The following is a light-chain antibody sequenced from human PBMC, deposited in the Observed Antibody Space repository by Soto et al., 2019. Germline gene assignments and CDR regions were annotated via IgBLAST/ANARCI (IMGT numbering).Light chain of an antibody. CDR2: GNN. CDR3: VAWDDSLNGHVV. CDR1: NSNIGTNH. V-gene: IGLV1-44*01. J-gene: IGLJ2*01. Sequence: SVLTQPPSASGTPGPRVAISWSGGNSNIGTNHVNWYQQLPGTAPKLLIYGNNQRPSGVPDRFSGSRSGTSASMAISGLQSEDEADYYCVAWDDSLNGHVVFGGGTKVTVL.